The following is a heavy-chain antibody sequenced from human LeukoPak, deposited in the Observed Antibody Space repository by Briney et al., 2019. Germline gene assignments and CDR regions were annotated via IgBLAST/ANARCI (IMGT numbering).Heavy chain of an antibody. V-gene: IGHV1-46*01. J-gene: IGHJ4*02. D-gene: IGHD2-8*01. Sequence: ASVTVSCKTSGYTFTSYYIHWVRQAPGQGLDWMGMIRPSGGNTTYAQKFQGRVTMTRDTSTSTVYMELSSLRPEDTAVYYCARDHCTHGLCYNSLFYWGQGTLVTVSS. CDR1: GYTFTSYY. CDR2: IRPSGGNT. CDR3: ARDHCTHGLCYNSLFY.